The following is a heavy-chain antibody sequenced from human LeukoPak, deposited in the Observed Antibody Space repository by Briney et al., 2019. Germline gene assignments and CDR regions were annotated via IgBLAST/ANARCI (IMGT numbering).Heavy chain of an antibody. CDR2: ITGSDGTS. CDR3: AKWGDYDILTGYYVPDY. V-gene: IGHV3-23*01. Sequence: GTSLRLSCVASGFTFTNYAMSWVRQAPGKGLEWVSAITGSDGTSHYADSVKGRFTISSDNSKNTLYLQVNSLRAEDTAVYYCAKWGDYDILTGYYVPDYWGQGTLVTVSS. CDR1: GFTFTNYA. J-gene: IGHJ4*02. D-gene: IGHD3-9*01.